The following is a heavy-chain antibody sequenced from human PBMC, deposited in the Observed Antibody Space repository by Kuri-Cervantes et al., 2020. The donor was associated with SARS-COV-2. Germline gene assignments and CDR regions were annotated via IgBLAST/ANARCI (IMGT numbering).Heavy chain of an antibody. CDR2: IIPIFGTA. Sequence: SVKVSCKASGGTFSSYAISWVRQAPGQGLEWMGGIIPIFGTANYAQKFQGRVTITADESTSTAYMELSSLRSEDTAVYYCARYPLRKDSWFDPWGQGTLVNGYS. CDR1: GGTFSSYA. D-gene: IGHD2-15*01. J-gene: IGHJ5*02. CDR3: ARYPLRKDSWFDP. V-gene: IGHV1-69*13.